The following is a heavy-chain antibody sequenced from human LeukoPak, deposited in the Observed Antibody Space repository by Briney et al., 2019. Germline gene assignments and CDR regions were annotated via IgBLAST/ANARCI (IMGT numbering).Heavy chain of an antibody. CDR3: ARGNLLRYFDWLLGPLDY. D-gene: IGHD3-9*01. J-gene: IGHJ4*02. CDR2: INPNSGGT. V-gene: IGHV1-2*02. Sequence: ASVKVSCKASGYTFTGYYMHWVRQAPGQGLEWMGWINPNSGGTNYAQKFQGRVTMTRDTSISTAYMELSRLRSDDTAVYYCARGNLLRYFDWLLGPLDYWGQGTLVTVSS. CDR1: GYTFTGYY.